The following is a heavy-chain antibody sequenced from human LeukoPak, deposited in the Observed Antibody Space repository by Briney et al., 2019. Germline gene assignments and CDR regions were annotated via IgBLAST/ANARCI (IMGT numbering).Heavy chain of an antibody. CDR1: GFAFSIYE. D-gene: IGHD5-18*01. J-gene: IGHJ4*02. V-gene: IGHV3-48*03. CDR3: ARGGRKEGQLWSFDS. Sequence: GGSLRLSCAASGFAFSIYEMNWVRQAPGKGLEWVAYIGSSGNTIYYADSVKGRFTISRDNAKNSLFLQMNSLRAEDTAVYYCARGGRKEGQLWSFDSWGQGTLVTVSS. CDR2: IGSSGNTI.